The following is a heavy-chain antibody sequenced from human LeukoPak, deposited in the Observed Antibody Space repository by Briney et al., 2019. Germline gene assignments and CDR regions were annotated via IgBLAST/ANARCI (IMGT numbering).Heavy chain of an antibody. Sequence: SETLSLTCTVSGGSISSSSYYWGWIRQPPGKGLEWIGSIYYSGSTYYNPSLKSRVTISVDTSKNQFSLKLSSVTAADTAVYYCARQERQWLVRLGYWGQGTLVTVSS. D-gene: IGHD6-19*01. CDR1: GGSISSSSYY. CDR3: ARQERQWLVRLGY. CDR2: IYYSGST. J-gene: IGHJ4*02. V-gene: IGHV4-39*01.